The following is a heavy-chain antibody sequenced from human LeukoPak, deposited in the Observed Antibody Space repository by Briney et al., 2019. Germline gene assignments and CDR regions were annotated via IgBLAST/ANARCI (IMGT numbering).Heavy chain of an antibody. D-gene: IGHD3-22*01. V-gene: IGHV4-59*08. CDR1: GGSISSYY. J-gene: IGHJ5*02. Sequence: SSETLFLTCTVSGGSISSYYWSWIRQPPGKGLEWIGYIYYSGSTNYNPSLKSRVTISVDTSKNQFSLKLSSVTAADTAVYYCAREVYYYDSSGYVSWFDPWGQGTLVTVSS. CDR3: AREVYYYDSSGYVSWFDP. CDR2: IYYSGST.